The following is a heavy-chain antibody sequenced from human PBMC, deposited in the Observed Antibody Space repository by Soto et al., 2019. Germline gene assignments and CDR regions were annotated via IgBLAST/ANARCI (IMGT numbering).Heavy chain of an antibody. D-gene: IGHD1-26*01. CDR3: ARDQVATGAFDI. J-gene: IGHJ3*02. Sequence: QVQLQESGPGLVKPSQTLSLTCTVSGGSISSGGYSWSWIRQHPGKGLEWIGYIYYSGSTYYNPSLKSRVTLSVDTSKNQFSLKLSSVTAADTAVYYCARDQVATGAFDIWGQGTMVTVSS. CDR2: IYYSGST. CDR1: GGSISSGGYS. V-gene: IGHV4-31*03.